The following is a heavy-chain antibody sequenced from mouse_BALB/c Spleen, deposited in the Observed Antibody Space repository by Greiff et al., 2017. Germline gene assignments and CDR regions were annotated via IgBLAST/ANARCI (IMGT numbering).Heavy chain of an antibody. CDR1: GFTFSDYY. CDR3: ARELVGSYYAMDY. J-gene: IGHJ4*01. Sequence: EVQLQESGGGLVKPGGSLKLSCAASGFTFSDYYMYWVRQTPEKRLEWVATISDGGSYTYYPDSVKGRFTISRDNAKNNLYLQMSSLKSEDTAMYYCARELVGSYYAMDYWGQGTSVTVSS. CDR2: ISDGGSYT. V-gene: IGHV5-4*02. D-gene: IGHD3-1*01.